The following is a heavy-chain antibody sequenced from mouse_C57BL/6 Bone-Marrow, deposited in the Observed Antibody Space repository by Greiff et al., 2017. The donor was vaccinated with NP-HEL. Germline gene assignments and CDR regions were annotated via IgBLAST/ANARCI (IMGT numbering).Heavy chain of an antibody. CDR2: IWSGGST. CDR1: GFSLTSYG. Sequence: VKLQQSGPGLVQPSQSLSITCTVSGFSLTSYGVHWVRQSPGKGLEWLGVIWSGGSTDYNAAFISRLSISKDNSKSQVFFKMNSLQADDTAIYYCATPYYSKRYYAMDYWGQGTSVTVSS. CDR3: ATPYYSKRYYAMDY. J-gene: IGHJ4*01. D-gene: IGHD2-5*01. V-gene: IGHV2-2*01.